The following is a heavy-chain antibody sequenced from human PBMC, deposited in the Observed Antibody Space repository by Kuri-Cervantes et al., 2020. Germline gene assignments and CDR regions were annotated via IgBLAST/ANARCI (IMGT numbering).Heavy chain of an antibody. CDR3: ARVLSSRGFDY. CDR2: ISSSSSYI. J-gene: IGHJ4*02. D-gene: IGHD6-13*01. Sequence: GGSLRLSCAASGFTFSSYSMNWVRQAPGKGLEWVSSISSSSSYIYYADSVKGRFTISRDNAKNSLYLQMNSLRAKDTAVYYCARVLSSRGFDYWGQGTLVTVSS. CDR1: GFTFSSYS. V-gene: IGHV3-21*01.